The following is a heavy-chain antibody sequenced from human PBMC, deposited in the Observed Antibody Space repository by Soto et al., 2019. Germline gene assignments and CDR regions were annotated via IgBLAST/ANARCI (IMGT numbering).Heavy chain of an antibody. V-gene: IGHV1-24*01. CDR2: FDPEDGET. CDR3: ATSITMVRGVIITSPDAVYYYGMDV. J-gene: IGHJ6*02. CDR1: GYTLTELS. Sequence: ASVKVSCKVSGYTLTELSMHWVRQAPGKGLEWMGGFDPEDGETIYAQKFQGRVTMTEDTSTDTAYMELSSLRSEDTAVYYCATSITMVRGVIITSPDAVYYYGMDVWGQGTTVTVSS. D-gene: IGHD3-10*01.